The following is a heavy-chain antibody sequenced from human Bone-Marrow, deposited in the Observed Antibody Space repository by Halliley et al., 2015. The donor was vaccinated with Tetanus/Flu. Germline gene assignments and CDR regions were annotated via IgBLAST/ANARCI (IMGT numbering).Heavy chain of an antibody. CDR2: IFYTGST. D-gene: IGHD2-21*02. V-gene: IGHV4-31*03. Sequence: TLSLTCTVSGDSINSGGYYWTWIRQHPGKGLEWIGYIFYTGSTYYNPSLKSRLTISVDTSKNQFSLRLTSVTAADTAIYYCARAVTGMWQDFNWFDPWGQGMLVTVSS. CDR3: ARAVTGMWQDFNWFDP. J-gene: IGHJ5*02. CDR1: GDSINSGGYY.